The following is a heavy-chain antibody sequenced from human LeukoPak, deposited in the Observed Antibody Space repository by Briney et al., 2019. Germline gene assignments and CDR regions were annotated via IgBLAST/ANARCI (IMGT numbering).Heavy chain of an antibody. CDR1: GFTFSDYY. J-gene: IGHJ6*03. CDR2: ISSSGSTI. Sequence: GGSLRLSCAASGFTFSDYYMSWIRQAPGKGLEWVSYISSSGSTIYYADSVKGRFTISRDNAKNSLYLQMNSLRAEDTAVYYCGRDTYYYDSSGYYYLSDYYYYYMDVWGKGTTVTISS. D-gene: IGHD3-22*01. CDR3: GRDTYYYDSSGYYYLSDYYYYYMDV. V-gene: IGHV3-11*01.